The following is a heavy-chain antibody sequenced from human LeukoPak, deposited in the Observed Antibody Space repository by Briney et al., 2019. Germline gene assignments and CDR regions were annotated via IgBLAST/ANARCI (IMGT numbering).Heavy chain of an antibody. Sequence: PSETLSLTCTVSGDSISSYYWSWIRQPPGKGLEWIGYIYYSGSTNYSPSLKSRVTISVDTSKNQLSLKLSSVTVADTAVYYCARRLASVATAGYWFDPWGQGTLVTVSS. V-gene: IGHV4-59*01. D-gene: IGHD6-13*01. J-gene: IGHJ5*02. CDR2: IYYSGST. CDR3: ARRLASVATAGYWFDP. CDR1: GDSISSYY.